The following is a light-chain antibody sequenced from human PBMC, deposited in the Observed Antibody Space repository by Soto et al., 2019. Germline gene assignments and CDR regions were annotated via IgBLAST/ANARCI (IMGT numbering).Light chain of an antibody. V-gene: IGKV1-12*01. Sequence: DIQMTQSPSSLSASVGDRVTITCRASQGISSWLAWYQQKPGQAPKLLIFAASSLQSGVPSRFSGSVSGTYCALTISSLQPEDFATYYCHQTNSFPLTFVGGTKVEIK. CDR3: HQTNSFPLT. CDR1: QGISSW. CDR2: AAS. J-gene: IGKJ4*01.